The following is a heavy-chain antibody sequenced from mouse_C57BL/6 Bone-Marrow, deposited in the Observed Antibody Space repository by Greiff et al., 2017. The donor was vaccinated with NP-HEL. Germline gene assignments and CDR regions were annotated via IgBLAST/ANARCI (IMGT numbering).Heavy chain of an antibody. V-gene: IGHV1-69*01. Sequence: QVQLQQPGAELVMPGASVKLSCKASGYTFTSYWMHWVKQRPGQGLEWIGEIDPSDSYTNYNQKFKGKSTLTVDRSSSTAYMQLSSLTSEDSAVYCCVSGGFAYWGQGTLVTVSA. J-gene: IGHJ3*01. CDR2: IDPSDSYT. CDR3: VSGGFAY. CDR1: GYTFTSYW.